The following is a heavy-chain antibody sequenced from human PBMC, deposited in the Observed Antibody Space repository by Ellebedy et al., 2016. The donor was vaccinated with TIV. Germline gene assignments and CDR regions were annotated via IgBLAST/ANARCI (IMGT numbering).Heavy chain of an antibody. CDR2: IDPSDSDT. Sequence: GESLKISXKGSGYSFTNYWINWVRQMPGKGLEWMGRIDPSDSDTRYRPSFQGQVTISADKSITTAYLQWSSLKASDTAMYYCVRLPRIAAAGRYFDYWGQGTLVTVSS. D-gene: IGHD6-13*01. CDR1: GYSFTNYW. J-gene: IGHJ4*02. V-gene: IGHV5-51*01. CDR3: VRLPRIAAAGRYFDY.